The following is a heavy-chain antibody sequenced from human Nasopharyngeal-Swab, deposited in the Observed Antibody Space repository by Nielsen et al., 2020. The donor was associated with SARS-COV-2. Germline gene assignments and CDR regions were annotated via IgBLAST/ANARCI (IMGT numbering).Heavy chain of an antibody. D-gene: IGHD3-3*01. CDR2: ITWIGGSA. CDR3: ARQTIYSFGWFDS. CDR1: GFTFEDYA. Sequence: GGSLRLSCAASGFTFEDYAMSWVRQVPGKGLECVANITWIGGSADYSDAVKGRFTISRDNAKNSLYLQMNSLRAEDTAIYHCARQTIYSFGWFDSWGQGNLVTVSS. V-gene: IGHV3-20*01. J-gene: IGHJ5*01.